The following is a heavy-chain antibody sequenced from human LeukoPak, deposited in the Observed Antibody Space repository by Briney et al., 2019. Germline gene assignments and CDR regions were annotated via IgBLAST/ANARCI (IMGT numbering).Heavy chain of an antibody. CDR3: ARLTSFITISGVVTPYYFDF. CDR1: GDSISSGDYY. D-gene: IGHD3-3*01. Sequence: PSQTLSLTCTVSGDSISSGDYYWTWIRQPAGKGLEWIGRITTSGGTNHNPSLNSRVTMSVDTSKNHFSLNLNSVTAADTAVYYCARLTSFITISGVVTPYYFDFWGQGTLVTVSS. CDR2: ITTSGGT. V-gene: IGHV4-61*02. J-gene: IGHJ4*02.